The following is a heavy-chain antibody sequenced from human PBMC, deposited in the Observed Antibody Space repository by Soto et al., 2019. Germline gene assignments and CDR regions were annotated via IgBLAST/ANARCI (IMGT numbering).Heavy chain of an antibody. Sequence: SETLSLTCTVSGGSISSSSYYWGWIRQPPGKGLEWIGSIYYSGSTYYNPSLKSRVTISVDTSKNQFSLKLSSVTAADTAVYYCARHEGGSGSYYNLYYYYGMDVWGQGTTVTVSS. V-gene: IGHV4-39*01. D-gene: IGHD3-10*01. CDR2: IYYSGST. J-gene: IGHJ6*02. CDR1: GGSISSSSYY. CDR3: ARHEGGSGSYYNLYYYYGMDV.